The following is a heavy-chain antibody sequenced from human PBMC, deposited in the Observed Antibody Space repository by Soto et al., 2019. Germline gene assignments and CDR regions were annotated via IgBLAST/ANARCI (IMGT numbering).Heavy chain of an antibody. CDR3: ARRAGNDAFDI. CDR2: IYYSGST. V-gene: IGHV4-39*01. D-gene: IGHD3-10*01. Sequence: QLQLQESGPGLVKPSETLSLTCTVSGGSISSSSYYWGWIRQPPGKGLEWIGSIYYSGSTYYNPSLKSRVTISVDTSKNQFSLKLSSVTAADTAVYYCARRAGNDAFDIWGQGTMVTVSS. J-gene: IGHJ3*02. CDR1: GGSISSSSYY.